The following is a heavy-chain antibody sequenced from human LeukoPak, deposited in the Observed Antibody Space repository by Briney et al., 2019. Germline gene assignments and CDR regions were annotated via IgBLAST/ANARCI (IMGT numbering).Heavy chain of an antibody. CDR3: ARASEGIGYFDT. D-gene: IGHD3-16*01. Sequence: PSETLSLTCTVSGYSIRSGYYWGWIRQPPGKGLEWIGSIYHSGSTYYNPSLKSRVTISVDTSKNQFSLKLSSVTAADTAVYYCARASEGIGYFDTWGRGSLVTVSS. J-gene: IGHJ4*02. CDR1: GYSIRSGYY. CDR2: IYHSGST. V-gene: IGHV4-38-2*02.